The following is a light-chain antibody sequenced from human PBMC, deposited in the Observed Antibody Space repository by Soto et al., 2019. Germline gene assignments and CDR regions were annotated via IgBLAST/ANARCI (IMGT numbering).Light chain of an antibody. CDR1: QSFSSY. J-gene: IGKJ5*01. Sequence: EIVLTQSPATLSLSAGERATLSCRASQSFSSYLSWYQQKPGQAPRLLIYDASNRSTGIPARFSGSGSGTDFTLTMSSLEPEDFAVYYCQQRSNWPPITFGQGTRLEIK. V-gene: IGKV3-11*01. CDR2: DAS. CDR3: QQRSNWPPIT.